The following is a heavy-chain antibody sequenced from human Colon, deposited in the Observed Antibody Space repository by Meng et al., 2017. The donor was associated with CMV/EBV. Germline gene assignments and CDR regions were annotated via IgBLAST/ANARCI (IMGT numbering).Heavy chain of an antibody. CDR2: IKPNSDVT. CDR3: AILTVAAPFDY. J-gene: IGHJ4*02. D-gene: IGHD6-6*01. V-gene: IGHV1-2*02. CDR1: GYTFTGYY. Sequence: ASVKVSCKASGYTFTGYYMHWVRQAPGQGLEWMGWIKPNSDVTNYAKSFQGRVSMTRDTSINTAYMELSSLRSDDTAVYYCAILTVAAPFDYWGQGTLVTVSS.